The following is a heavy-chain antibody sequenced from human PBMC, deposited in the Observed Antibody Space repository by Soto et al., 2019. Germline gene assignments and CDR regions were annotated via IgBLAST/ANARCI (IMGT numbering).Heavy chain of an antibody. D-gene: IGHD3-3*01. CDR1: GGTFSSYA. CDR2: IIPIFGTA. J-gene: IGHJ5*02. V-gene: IGHV1-69*13. Sequence: ASVKVSCKASGGTFSSYAISWVRQAPGQGLEWMGGIIPIFGTANYAQKFQGRVTITADESTSTAYMELSSLRSEDTAVYYCARDHDFWSGYSVNWFDPWGQGTLVTVSS. CDR3: ARDHDFWSGYSVNWFDP.